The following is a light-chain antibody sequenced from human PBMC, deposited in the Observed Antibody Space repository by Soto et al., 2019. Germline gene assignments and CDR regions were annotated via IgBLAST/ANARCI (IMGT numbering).Light chain of an antibody. V-gene: IGKV3-20*01. J-gene: IGKJ1*01. Sequence: EIVLTQSPGTLSLSPGEEATLSCRASQSVDSNYLAWYQQKPGQTPRLIIYGASGRADGIPHRFSGSGFGTDFTLTISKVEPEDFAVYYCQQYGSSRTFGQGTKVDIK. CDR3: QQYGSSRT. CDR1: QSVDSNY. CDR2: GAS.